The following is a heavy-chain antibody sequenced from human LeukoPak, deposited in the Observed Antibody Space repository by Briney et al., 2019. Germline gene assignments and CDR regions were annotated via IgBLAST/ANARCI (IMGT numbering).Heavy chain of an antibody. V-gene: IGHV3-43*01. CDR2: ITWGATDS. CDR3: AKDVSFRRGHNFDASDI. Sequence: GGSLRLSCTASGFKFADAPMHWVRQPPGKGLEWIALITWGATDSYYADSVEGRFTISRDDSRNTLYLQMNSLRSEDTALYYCAKDVSFRRGHNFDASDIWGLGTMVIVSS. CDR1: GFKFADAP. D-gene: IGHD5-24*01. J-gene: IGHJ3*02.